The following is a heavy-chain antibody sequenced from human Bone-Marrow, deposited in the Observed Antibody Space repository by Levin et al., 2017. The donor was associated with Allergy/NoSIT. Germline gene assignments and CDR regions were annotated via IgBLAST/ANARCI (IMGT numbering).Heavy chain of an antibody. D-gene: IGHD6-19*01. CDR3: TTAVPNTVGWYNYFDY. V-gene: IGHV3-15*01. Sequence: GGSLRLSCAAPGLTFSNAWMSWVRQAPGKGLEWVGRIKSKTDGGTTDYAAPVKGRFTISRDDSKNTLYLQMNSLKTEDTAVYYCTTAVPNTVGWYNYFDYWGQGTLVTVSS. J-gene: IGHJ4*02. CDR1: GLTFSNAW. CDR2: IKSKTDGGTT.